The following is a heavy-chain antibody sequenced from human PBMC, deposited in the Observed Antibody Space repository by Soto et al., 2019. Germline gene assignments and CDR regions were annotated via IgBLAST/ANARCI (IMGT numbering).Heavy chain of an antibody. V-gene: IGHV1-2*02. CDR3: TSDTFGLRDT. CDR1: GYTFTGYY. CDR2: INPNSGGT. J-gene: IGHJ5*02. D-gene: IGHD3-16*01. Sequence: ASVKVSCKASGYTFTGYYMHCVRQAPGQGLEWMGWINPNSGGTNYAQKFQCRVTISRDNADSALFLQMNSLSAEDTAIYYCTSDTFGLRDTWGQGTLVTVSS.